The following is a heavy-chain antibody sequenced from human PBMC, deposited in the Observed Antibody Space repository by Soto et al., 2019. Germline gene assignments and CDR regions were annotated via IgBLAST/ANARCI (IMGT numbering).Heavy chain of an antibody. D-gene: IGHD2-2*01. V-gene: IGHV4-59*01. CDR2: IYSSGST. Sequence: SETLSLTCTVSGGSTSSYXGXGIRQPPGKGLEWIGYIYSSGSTXSIPALKSLVTISVDTSKNQFSLKLSSVTAADTAVYYCAIDARDXXXDWFDPWGQGTLVTVSS. CDR1: GGSTSSYX. J-gene: IGHJ5*02. CDR3: AIDARDXXXDWFDP.